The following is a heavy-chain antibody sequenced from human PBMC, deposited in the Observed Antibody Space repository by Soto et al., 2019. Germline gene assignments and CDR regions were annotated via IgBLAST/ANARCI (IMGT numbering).Heavy chain of an antibody. CDR2: ISGSGGST. CDR1: GFTFSSYA. CDR3: ANSIVVVPAAMHSWFDP. D-gene: IGHD2-2*01. Sequence: GGSLRLSCAASGFTFSSYAMSWVRQAPGKGLEWVSAISGSGGSTYYADSVKGRFTISRDNSKNTLYLQMNSLRAEDTAVYYCANSIVVVPAAMHSWFDPWGQGTLVTVSS. V-gene: IGHV3-23*01. J-gene: IGHJ5*02.